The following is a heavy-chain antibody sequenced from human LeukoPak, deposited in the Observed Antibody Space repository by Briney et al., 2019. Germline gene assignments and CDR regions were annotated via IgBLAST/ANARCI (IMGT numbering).Heavy chain of an antibody. Sequence: SETLSLTCSVSDGSINSYYWSWIRQPPGKGLEWIGYIHSSGATHYNPSLKSRVTTSLDTSKNQFSLKLSSVTAADTAVCYCARLGSYSDHWGQGTLVTVSS. V-gene: IGHV4-4*09. J-gene: IGHJ5*02. CDR2: IHSSGAT. D-gene: IGHD1-26*01. CDR3: ARLGSYSDH. CDR1: DGSINSYY.